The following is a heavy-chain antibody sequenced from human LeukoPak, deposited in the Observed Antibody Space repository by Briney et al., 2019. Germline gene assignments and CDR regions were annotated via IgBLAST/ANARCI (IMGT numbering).Heavy chain of an antibody. Sequence: NRGESLKISCKGSGYSLTSYWIGWVRQMPGKGLEWMGIIYPGDSDTRYSPSFQGQVTISADKSISTAYLQWSSLKASDTAMYYCAVHTGGFLEWLSHKHWGQGTLVTVSS. CDR1: GYSLTSYW. D-gene: IGHD3-3*01. V-gene: IGHV5-51*01. CDR2: IYPGDSDT. CDR3: AVHTGGFLEWLSHKH. J-gene: IGHJ1*01.